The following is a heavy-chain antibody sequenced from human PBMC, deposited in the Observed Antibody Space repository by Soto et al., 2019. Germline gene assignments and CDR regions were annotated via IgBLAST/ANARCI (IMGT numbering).Heavy chain of an antibody. J-gene: IGHJ1*01. CDR1: GFTFAKYW. CDR3: GRQAALWEKVDF. D-gene: IGHD3-10*01. Sequence: GGSLRLSCVVSGFTFAKYWMHWVRQAPGKVLVWVARIETDGTTQTYADSVEGRFTISRDNAKNTLYLHMNSLRAEDTAVYYCGRQAALWEKVDFRGHGTPVTVSS. V-gene: IGHV3-74*01. CDR2: IETDGTTQ.